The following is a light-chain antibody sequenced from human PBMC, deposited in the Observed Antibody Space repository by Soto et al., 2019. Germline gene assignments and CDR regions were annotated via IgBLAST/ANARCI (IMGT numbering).Light chain of an antibody. V-gene: IGKV3D-15*01. J-gene: IGKJ4*01. Sequence: REMTQSPDTLSVSPGESATLXXRSSETVRSNLAWYQQKPGQAPRLXXYAASTRATGIPARFIGNGSGTEFTLTISSLQPEDFAVYYCQQYNSWPPLTFGGGTKVDIK. CDR2: AAS. CDR3: QQYNSWPPLT. CDR1: ETVRSN.